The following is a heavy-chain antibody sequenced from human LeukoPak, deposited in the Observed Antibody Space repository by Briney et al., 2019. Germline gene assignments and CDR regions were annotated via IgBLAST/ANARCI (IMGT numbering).Heavy chain of an antibody. Sequence: GGSLRLSCAASEFIFSDYGMHWVRQAPGKGLEWVAVVSSEGSVTYYIDSVKGRFTVSRDNSKNTLYLQMNSLRAEDTAAYYCTKEDAVAPPRYAFDAWGQGTMVTVSS. V-gene: IGHV3-30*18. D-gene: IGHD2-2*01. CDR3: TKEDAVAPPRYAFDA. CDR1: EFIFSDYG. CDR2: VSSEGSVT. J-gene: IGHJ3*01.